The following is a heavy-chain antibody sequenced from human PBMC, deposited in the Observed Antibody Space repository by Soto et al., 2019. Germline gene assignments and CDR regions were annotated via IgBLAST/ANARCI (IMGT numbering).Heavy chain of an antibody. CDR1: GGIFTNNA. CDR3: ATGGHNDGSHYSYGMDV. Sequence: QVQVVQSGAEVKKPGSSVKVSCKVSGGIFTNNAISWVRQAPGQGLEWLGGVIPLFDTAYYAQIFRGRARISADGATMTAYMQLSGLTSAYTAAYFCATGGHNDGSHYSYGMDVWGQGTTVTVS. V-gene: IGHV1-69*01. D-gene: IGHD3-10*01. J-gene: IGHJ6*02. CDR2: VIPLFDTA.